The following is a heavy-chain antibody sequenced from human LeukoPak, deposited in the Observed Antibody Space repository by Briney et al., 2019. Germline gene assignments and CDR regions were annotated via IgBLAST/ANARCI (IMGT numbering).Heavy chain of an antibody. CDR1: GFTFSAYS. V-gene: IGHV3-21*05. Sequence: PGGSLRLSCAASGFTFSAYSINWVRQAPGKGLEWVSHISSSRSYTYYADSVKGRFTISRDNSKNTLYLQMNSLRAEDTAVYYCAREIGYYDFWSGYGRGAFDIWGQGTMVTVSS. CDR3: AREIGYYDFWSGYGRGAFDI. D-gene: IGHD3-3*01. J-gene: IGHJ3*02. CDR2: ISSSRSYT.